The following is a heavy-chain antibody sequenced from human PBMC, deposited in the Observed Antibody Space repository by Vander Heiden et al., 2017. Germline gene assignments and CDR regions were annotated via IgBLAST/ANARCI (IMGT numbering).Heavy chain of an antibody. V-gene: IGHV3-21*01. D-gene: IGHD6-13*01. J-gene: IGHJ4*02. CDR1: GLTFSSYS. Sequence: EVQLVESGGGLVKPGGSLRLSCAASGLTFSSYSMNWVRQAPGKGLEWVSSISSSSSYIYYADSVKGRFTISRDNAKNSLYLQMNSLRAEDTAVYYCASLPAAAGTGPFDYCGQGTLVTVSS. CDR3: ASLPAAAGTGPFDY. CDR2: ISSSSSYI.